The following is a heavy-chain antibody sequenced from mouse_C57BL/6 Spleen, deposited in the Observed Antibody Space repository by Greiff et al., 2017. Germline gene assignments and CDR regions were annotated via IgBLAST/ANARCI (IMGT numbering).Heavy chain of an antibody. V-gene: IGHV1-82*01. J-gene: IGHJ3*01. CDR2: IYPGDGDT. CDR1: GYAFSSSW. D-gene: IGHD1-1*01. CDR3: ARGDYGSSY. Sequence: QVQLKESGPELVKPGASVKISCKASGYAFSSSWMNWVKQRPGKGLEWIGRIYPGDGDTNYNGKFKGKATLTADKSSSTAYMQLSSLTSEDSAVYFCARGDYGSSYWGQGTLVTVSA.